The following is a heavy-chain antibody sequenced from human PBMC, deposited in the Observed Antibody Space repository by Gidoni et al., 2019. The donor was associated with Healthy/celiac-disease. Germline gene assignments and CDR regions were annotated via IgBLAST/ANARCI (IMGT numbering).Heavy chain of an antibody. D-gene: IGHD3-10*01. CDR3: ARDQEITMAPKTVGFDP. Sequence: EVQLVESGGGWVQPGGSLRLSCAASGSTFSSYGMSWVRQAPGKGLECVANIQQDGSEKYYVDSVKGRFTISRDNAKNSLYLQMNSLRAEDTAVYYCARDQEITMAPKTVGFDPWGQGTLVTVSS. V-gene: IGHV3-7*01. CDR1: GSTFSSYG. CDR2: IQQDGSEK. J-gene: IGHJ5*02.